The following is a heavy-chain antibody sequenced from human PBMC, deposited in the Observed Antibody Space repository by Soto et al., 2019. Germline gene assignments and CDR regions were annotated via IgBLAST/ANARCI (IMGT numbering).Heavy chain of an antibody. CDR2: IYHSGST. J-gene: IGHJ4*02. CDR1: GGSISSGDFH. Sequence: PSETLSLTCTVSGGSISSGDFHWSWIRQPPGKGLEWIGYIYHSGSTYYNPSLKSRVTISVDTSKNQFSLKLTSVTAADTAVYYCARELYASGRFDYWGQGTLVTVSS. V-gene: IGHV4-30-4*01. CDR3: ARELYASGRFDY. D-gene: IGHD3-10*01.